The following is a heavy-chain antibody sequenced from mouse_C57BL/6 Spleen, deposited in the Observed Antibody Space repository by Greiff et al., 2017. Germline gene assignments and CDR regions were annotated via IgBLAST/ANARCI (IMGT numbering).Heavy chain of an antibody. CDR3: ARSDYGTPFAY. V-gene: IGHV1-26*01. CDR2: INPNNGGT. J-gene: IGHJ3*01. CDR1: GYTFTDYY. Sequence: EVQLQQSGPALVKPGASVKISCKASGYTFTDYYMNWVKQSHGKSLEWIGDINPNNGGTSYNQKFKGKATLTVDKSSSTAYMELRSLTSEDSAVYYCARSDYGTPFAYWGQGTLVTVSA. D-gene: IGHD1-1*01.